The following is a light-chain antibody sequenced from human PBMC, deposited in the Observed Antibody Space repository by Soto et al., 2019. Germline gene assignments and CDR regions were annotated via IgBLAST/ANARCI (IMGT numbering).Light chain of an antibody. CDR3: QQYGTAPRT. Sequence: EIVLTQSPGTLSLSPGERATLACRASQTITGNHVAWYQQKPGQAPRLLIDGTSSRPTGIPDRFSGSGSGTDFTLTISRLEPEDFAVYYCQQYGTAPRTFGGGTKVEIK. CDR1: QTITGNH. J-gene: IGKJ4*01. CDR2: GTS. V-gene: IGKV3-20*01.